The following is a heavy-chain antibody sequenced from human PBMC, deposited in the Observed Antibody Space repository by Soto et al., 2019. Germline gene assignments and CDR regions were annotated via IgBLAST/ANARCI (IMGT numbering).Heavy chain of an antibody. CDR2: IKQDGTEK. J-gene: IGHJ4*02. Sequence: EVQLVESGGGLVQSGGSLRLSCAASGFTFSSYWMSWVRQAPGKGLEWVANIKQDGTEKNYVDSGKGQFTISRDNANNSLYLQMNSLRAEDTAVYYCERDVAYDDFEGRMENGGQGTLVTVSS. CDR1: GFTFSSYW. CDR3: ERDVAYDDFEGRMEN. D-gene: IGHD3-3*01. V-gene: IGHV3-7*01.